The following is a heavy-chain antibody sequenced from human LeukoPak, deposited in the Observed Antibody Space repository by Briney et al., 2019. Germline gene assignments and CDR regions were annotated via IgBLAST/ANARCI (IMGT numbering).Heavy chain of an antibody. V-gene: IGHV3-7*01. CDR2: IKQDGSEK. CDR3: ARATDYYYYYYMDV. CDR1: GFTFSSYW. Sequence: PGGSLRLSCAASGFTFSSYWMSWVRQAPGKGLEWVANIKQDGSEKHYVDSVKGRFTISRDNAKNSLYLQMNSLRAEDTAVYYCARATDYYYYYYMDVWGKGTTVTVSS. J-gene: IGHJ6*03.